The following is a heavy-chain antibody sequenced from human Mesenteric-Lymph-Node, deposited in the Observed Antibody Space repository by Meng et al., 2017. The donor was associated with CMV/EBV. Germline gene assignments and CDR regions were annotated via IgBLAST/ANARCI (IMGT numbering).Heavy chain of an antibody. CDR3: ARDDCGGDCSNHYFDY. V-gene: IGHV1-18*01. D-gene: IGHD2-21*01. CDR1: GYTFTSYG. J-gene: IGHJ4*02. CDR2: ISAYNGNT. Sequence: ASVKVSCKASGYTFTSYGISWVRQAPGQGLEWMGWISAYNGNTNYVQKLRGRVTMTTDTSTSTAYVELRSLRSDDTALYYCARDDCGGDCSNHYFDYWGQGTLVTVSS.